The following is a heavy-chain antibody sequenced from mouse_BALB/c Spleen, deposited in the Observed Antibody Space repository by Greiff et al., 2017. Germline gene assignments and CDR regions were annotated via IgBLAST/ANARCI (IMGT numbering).Heavy chain of an antibody. CDR2: ISSGGST. CDR1: GFTFSSYA. J-gene: IGHJ1*01. Sequence: EVNVVESGGGLVKPGGSLKLSCAASGFTFSSYAMSWVRQTPEKRLEWVASISSGGSTYYPDSVKGRFTISRDNARNILYLQMSSLRSEDTAMYYCARGGGNWYFDVWGAGTTVTVSS. CDR3: ARGGGNWYFDV. V-gene: IGHV5-6-5*01.